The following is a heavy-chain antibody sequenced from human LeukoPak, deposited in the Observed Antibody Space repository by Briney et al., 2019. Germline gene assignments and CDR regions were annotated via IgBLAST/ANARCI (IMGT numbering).Heavy chain of an antibody. CDR3: ARDFVTAIRDLDDYYYYMDV. Sequence: GGSLRLSCAASGFTVSSNYMSWVRQAPGKGLEWVSYISSSGSTKYYVDSVKGRFTISRDNAKNSLYLQMNSLRAEDTAVYFCARDFVTAIRDLDDYYYYMDVWGTGTTVTVSS. J-gene: IGHJ6*03. CDR2: ISSSGSTK. D-gene: IGHD2-21*02. CDR1: GFTVSSNY. V-gene: IGHV3-11*04.